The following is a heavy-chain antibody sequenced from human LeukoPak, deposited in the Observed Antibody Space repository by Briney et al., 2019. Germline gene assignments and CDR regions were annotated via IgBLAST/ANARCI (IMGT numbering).Heavy chain of an antibody. D-gene: IGHD6-13*01. Sequence: GASVKVSCKASGYTFTSYYMHWVRQAPGQGLEWMGLINPTGGSTGYAQKFQGRVTMTRDTSISTAYMELSRLISDDTAVYYCARSIAAAGTKGYWGQGTLVTVSS. CDR1: GYTFTSYY. V-gene: IGHV1-46*01. CDR3: ARSIAAAGTKGY. J-gene: IGHJ4*02. CDR2: INPTGGST.